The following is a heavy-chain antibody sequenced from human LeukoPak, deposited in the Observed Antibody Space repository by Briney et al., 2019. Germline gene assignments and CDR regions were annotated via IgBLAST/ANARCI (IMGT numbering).Heavy chain of an antibody. CDR2: IYDSGST. Sequence: SQNLSLTCAVSGGSISIGDYSWSWIRQPPGKGLEWIGYIYDSGSTYYNPSLKSRVTISIDRSKNQFSLKVSSVTAADTAVYYCARYASGSYWFDPWGQGTLVTVSS. V-gene: IGHV4-30-2*01. J-gene: IGHJ5*02. D-gene: IGHD3-10*01. CDR3: ARYASGSYWFDP. CDR1: GGSISIGDYS.